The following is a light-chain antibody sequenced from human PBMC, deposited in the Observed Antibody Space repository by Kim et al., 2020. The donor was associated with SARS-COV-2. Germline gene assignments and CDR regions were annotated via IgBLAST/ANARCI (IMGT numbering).Light chain of an antibody. V-gene: IGLV3-25*03. CDR1: ALPSQY. Sequence: SYELTQPPSVSVSPGQTARITCSGDALPSQYAYWYQQKPGQAPVLVIYKDSERPSGIPERFSGSSSGTTVTLTISGVQAEDEADYYCQSADSSGTYHVVFGGGTQLTVL. J-gene: IGLJ2*01. CDR3: QSADSSGTYHVV. CDR2: KDS.